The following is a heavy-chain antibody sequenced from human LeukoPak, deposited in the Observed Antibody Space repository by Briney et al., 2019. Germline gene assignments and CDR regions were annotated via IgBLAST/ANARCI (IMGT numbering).Heavy chain of an antibody. V-gene: IGHV4-59*12. D-gene: IGHD6-13*01. CDR1: GGSISSYY. Sequence: SETLSLTCTVSGGSISSYYWSWIRQPPGKGLEWIGYIYYSGSTNYNPSLKSRVTISVDTSKNQFSLKLSSVTAADTAVYYCARGPRIAAPIDYWGQGTLVTVSS. CDR3: ARGPRIAAPIDY. CDR2: IYYSGST. J-gene: IGHJ4*02.